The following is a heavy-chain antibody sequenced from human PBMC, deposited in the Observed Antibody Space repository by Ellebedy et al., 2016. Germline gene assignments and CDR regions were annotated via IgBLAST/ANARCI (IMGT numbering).Heavy chain of an antibody. CDR1: DGSINRNYYY. J-gene: IGHJ4*02. CDR3: AGLKMASTIDY. D-gene: IGHD5-24*01. V-gene: IGHV4-39*01. CDR2: FYHGVST. Sequence: SETLSLTXTVSDGSINRNYYYWGWIRQPPGKGLEWLGSFYHGVSTYYNPSLQSRVTISVDTSKNQFSLNMTSVTAADTAVYYCAGLKMASTIDYWGQGILVTVSS.